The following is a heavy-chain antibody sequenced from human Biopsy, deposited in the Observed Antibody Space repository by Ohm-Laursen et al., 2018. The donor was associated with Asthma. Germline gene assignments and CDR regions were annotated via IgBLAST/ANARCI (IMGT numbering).Heavy chain of an antibody. V-gene: IGHV1-69*13. CDR3: ARGYSGSDRIVYYYSGLEV. CDR1: GDSFSNYA. CDR2: LIPVLGTP. Sequence: VASVKVSCKASGDSFSNYAISWVRQAPGQGLEWMGGLIPVLGTPDHAQMFEGRVTITADESTSTAYMELSSLSSEDTAVYYCARGYSGSDRIVYYYSGLEVWGQGNTVTVSS. J-gene: IGHJ6*02. D-gene: IGHD5-12*01.